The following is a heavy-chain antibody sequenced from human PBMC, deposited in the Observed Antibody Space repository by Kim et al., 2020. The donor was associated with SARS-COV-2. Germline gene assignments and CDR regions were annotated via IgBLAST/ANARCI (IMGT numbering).Heavy chain of an antibody. V-gene: IGHV3-30-3*01. D-gene: IGHD7-27*01. J-gene: IGHJ6*02. CDR3: ARASGITGDCMDV. Sequence: GGSLRLSCAASGFTFSDYAMHWVRQAPGKGLEWVTVISYDGTNEYYADSVKGRFTISRDNFKNTLDLQMNSLRAEDTAVYYCARASGITGDCMDVWGQGTTVTVSS. CDR1: GFTFSDYA. CDR2: ISYDGTNE.